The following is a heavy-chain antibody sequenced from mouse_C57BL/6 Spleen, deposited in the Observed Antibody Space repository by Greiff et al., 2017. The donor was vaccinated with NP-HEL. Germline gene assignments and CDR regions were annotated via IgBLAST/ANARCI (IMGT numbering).Heavy chain of an antibody. CDR1: GYTFTGYW. CDR2: ILPGSGST. D-gene: IGHD2-2*01. J-gene: IGHJ2*01. Sequence: VQLQQSGAELMKPGASVKLSCKATGYTFTGYWIEWVKQRPGHGLEWIGEILPGSGSTNYNEKFKGKATFTAVTSSNTAYMQLSSLTTEDSAIYYGARGGVTTGFDYWGQGTTLTVSS. CDR3: ARGGVTTGFDY. V-gene: IGHV1-9*01.